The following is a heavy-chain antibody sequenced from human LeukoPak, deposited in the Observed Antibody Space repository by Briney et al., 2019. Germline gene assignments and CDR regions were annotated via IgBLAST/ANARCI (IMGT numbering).Heavy chain of an antibody. CDR2: INPNSGGT. Sequence: GASVKVSCKASGYTFTGFYIHWLRQAPGQGPEWMGWINPNSGGTKYAQKFQGRVTMTRDTSISTAYMELSRLRSDDTAVYYCATSIAAAGSSYYYYYGMDVWGQGTTVTVSS. CDR1: GYTFTGFY. D-gene: IGHD6-13*01. V-gene: IGHV1-2*02. CDR3: ATSIAAAGSSYYYYYGMDV. J-gene: IGHJ6*02.